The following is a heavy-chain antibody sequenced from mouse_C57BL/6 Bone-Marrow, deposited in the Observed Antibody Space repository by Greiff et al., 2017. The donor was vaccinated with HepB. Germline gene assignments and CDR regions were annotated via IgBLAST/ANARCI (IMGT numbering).Heavy chain of an antibody. V-gene: IGHV1-64*01. D-gene: IGHD2-4*01. Sequence: QVQLQQPGAELVKPGASVKLSCKASGYTFTSYWMHWVKQRPGQGLEWIGMIHPNSGSTNYNEKFKSKATLTVDKSSSTAYMQLSSLTSEDSAVYFCARRGDYDEGWYFDVWGTGTTVTVSS. J-gene: IGHJ1*03. CDR3: ARRGDYDEGWYFDV. CDR2: IHPNSGST. CDR1: GYTFTSYW.